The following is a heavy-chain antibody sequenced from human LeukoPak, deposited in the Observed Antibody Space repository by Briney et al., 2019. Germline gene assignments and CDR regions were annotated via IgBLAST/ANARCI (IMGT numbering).Heavy chain of an antibody. D-gene: IGHD4-11*01. Sequence: GASVKVSCKASGYTFTSYYMHWVRQAPGQGLEWMGIINPSGGSTSYAQKFQGRVTMTRDMSTRTVYMELSSLRSEDTAVYYCARVPHTTVDYFDYWSQRTLVTVSS. J-gene: IGHJ4*02. V-gene: IGHV1-46*01. CDR3: ARVPHTTVDYFDY. CDR2: INPSGGST. CDR1: GYTFTSYY.